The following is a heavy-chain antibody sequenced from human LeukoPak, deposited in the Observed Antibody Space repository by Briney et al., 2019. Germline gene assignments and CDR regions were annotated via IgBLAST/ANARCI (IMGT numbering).Heavy chain of an antibody. CDR1: GYTFTDYY. CDR2: INTSGGST. V-gene: IGHV1-46*03. Sequence: GASVKVSCKASGYTFTDYYIHWVRQAPGQGLDWIGMINTSGGSTSNAKRFQGRVSMTRDTSTSTVYMELSSLRSDDTAVYYCGRNAASGLDYWGQGTLVTVSS. CDR3: GRNAASGLDY. J-gene: IGHJ4*02. D-gene: IGHD2-15*01.